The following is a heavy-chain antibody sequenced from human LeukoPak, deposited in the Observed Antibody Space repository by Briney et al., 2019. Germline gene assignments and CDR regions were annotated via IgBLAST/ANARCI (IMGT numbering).Heavy chain of an antibody. D-gene: IGHD3-16*01. CDR1: GFTFSSYA. Sequence: GGSLILSRAASGFTFSSYAMHWVRQAPGKGLEWVAVISYDGSNKYYADSVKGRFTISRDNSKNTLYLQMNSLRAEDTAVYYCARSPGGLLGYYYYYMDVWGKGTTVTVSS. CDR2: ISYDGSNK. J-gene: IGHJ6*03. V-gene: IGHV3-30*04. CDR3: ARSPGGLLGYYYYYMDV.